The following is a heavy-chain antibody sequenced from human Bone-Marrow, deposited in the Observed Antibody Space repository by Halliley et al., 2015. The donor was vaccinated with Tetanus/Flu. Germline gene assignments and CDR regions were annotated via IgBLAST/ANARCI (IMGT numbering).Heavy chain of an antibody. V-gene: IGHV4-59*01. Sequence: YSGGAIYNPSLKSRVPISVDTSKSQFSLNLSSATAADTAVYYCARVGVYYYGSGSYYEGLDYWGQGTLVTVSS. CDR3: ARVGVYYYGSGSYYEGLDY. CDR2: YSGGA. J-gene: IGHJ4*02. D-gene: IGHD3-10*01.